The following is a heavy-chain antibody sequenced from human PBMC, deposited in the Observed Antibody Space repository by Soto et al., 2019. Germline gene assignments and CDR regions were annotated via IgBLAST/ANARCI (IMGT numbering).Heavy chain of an antibody. CDR2: ISGSGGST. V-gene: IGHV3-23*01. CDR1: GFTFSSYA. D-gene: IGHD6-25*01. J-gene: IGHJ3*02. Sequence: EVQLLESGGGLVQPGGSLRLSCAASGFTFSSYAMSWVRQAPGKGLEWVSAISGSGGSTYYADSVKGRFTISRDNSKNTLYLQMNSLRAGDTAVYYCAKFQIGLIDAFDIWGQGTMVTVSS. CDR3: AKFQIGLIDAFDI.